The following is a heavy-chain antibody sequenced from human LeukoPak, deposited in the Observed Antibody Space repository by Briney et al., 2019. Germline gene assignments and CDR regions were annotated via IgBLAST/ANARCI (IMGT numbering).Heavy chain of an antibody. CDR3: ARDGTLFGFDP. D-gene: IGHD1-1*01. CDR2: IGTSSSTI. V-gene: IGHV3-48*01. Sequence: GGSLRLSCAASGFTFSSYSMNWVRQAPGKGLEWVSYIGTSSSTIYYADSVKGRFTISRDNAKNSLYLQMNSLRTEDTALYYCARDGTLFGFDPWGQGTLVTVSS. CDR1: GFTFSSYS. J-gene: IGHJ5*02.